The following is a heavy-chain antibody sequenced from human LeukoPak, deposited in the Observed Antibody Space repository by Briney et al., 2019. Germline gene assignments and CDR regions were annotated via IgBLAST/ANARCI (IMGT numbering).Heavy chain of an antibody. D-gene: IGHD1-26*01. Sequence: GSLRLSCAASGFSFSSYRMNWVRQPPGKGLEWIGEIYHSGSTNYNPSLKSRVTISVDKSKNQFSLKLSSVTAADTAVYYCARDQAVGATYYFDYWGQGTLVTVSS. J-gene: IGHJ4*02. V-gene: IGHV4-4*02. CDR2: IYHSGST. CDR1: GFSFSSYR. CDR3: ARDQAVGATYYFDY.